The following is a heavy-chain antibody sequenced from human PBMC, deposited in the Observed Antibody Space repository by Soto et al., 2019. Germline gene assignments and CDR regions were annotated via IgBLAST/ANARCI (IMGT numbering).Heavy chain of an antibody. CDR1: GYTFTSYS. CDR2: INAGNGNT. Sequence: ALVKVSCKASGYTFTSYSMHWVRQAPGQSLEWMGWINAGNGNTKYSQKFQGRVTITRDTSASTAYMELSSLRSEDTAVYYCARLGDYYYMDVWGKGTTVTVSS. J-gene: IGHJ6*03. V-gene: IGHV1-3*01. CDR3: ARLGDYYYMDV.